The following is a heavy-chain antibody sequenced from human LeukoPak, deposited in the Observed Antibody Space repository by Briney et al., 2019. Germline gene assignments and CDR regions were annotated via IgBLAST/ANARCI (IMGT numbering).Heavy chain of an antibody. V-gene: IGHV4-59*01. J-gene: IGHJ4*02. D-gene: IGHD4-17*01. Sequence: SETLSLTCTVSGGSINNYYWSWIRQPPGRGLEWIGYIYYRGSTNYNPSLKSRVTFSVDTSKNQFSLKLNSVTAADTAVYYCARGGDYGDLRYFDYWGQGTLVTVSS. CDR1: GGSINNYY. CDR2: IYYRGST. CDR3: ARGGDYGDLRYFDY.